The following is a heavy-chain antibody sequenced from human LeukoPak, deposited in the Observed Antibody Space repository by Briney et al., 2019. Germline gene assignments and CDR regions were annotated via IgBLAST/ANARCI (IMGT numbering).Heavy chain of an antibody. V-gene: IGHV4-34*01. CDR1: GGSFSGYY. J-gene: IGHJ4*02. Sequence: SETLSLTCAVYGGSFSGYYWSWIRQPPGKGLEWIGEINHSGSTNYNPSLKSRVTISVGTSKNQFSLKLSSVTAADAAVYYCARGWGGYSGSTSSDYWGQGTLVTVSS. CDR3: ARGWGGYSGSTSSDY. CDR2: INHSGST. D-gene: IGHD2-2*01.